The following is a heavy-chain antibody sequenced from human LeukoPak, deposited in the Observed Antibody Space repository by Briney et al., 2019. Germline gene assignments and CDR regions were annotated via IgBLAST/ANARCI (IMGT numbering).Heavy chain of an antibody. J-gene: IGHJ4*02. D-gene: IGHD3-10*01. V-gene: IGHV4-61*02. CDR2: IYTSGST. CDR3: ARQGPLPGVYGSGSFYY. Sequence: SQTLSLTCTVSGGSISSGSYYWSWIRQPAGKGLEWIGRIYTSGSTNYNPSLKSRVTISVDTSKNQFSLKLSSVTAADTAVYYCARQGPLPGVYGSGSFYYWGQGTLVTVSS. CDR1: GGSISSGSYY.